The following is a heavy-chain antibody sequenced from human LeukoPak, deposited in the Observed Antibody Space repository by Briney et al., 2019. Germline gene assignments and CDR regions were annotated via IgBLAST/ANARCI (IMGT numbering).Heavy chain of an antibody. V-gene: IGHV6-1*01. CDR2: TYYRSTWYN. D-gene: IGHD2-2*01. CDR3: ARRLTQYDCFDP. CDR1: GDSVSSNSVT. Sequence: SQTLSLTCAISGDSVSSNSVTWNWIGQSPSRGLEWLGRTYYRSTWYNDYAVSVRGRITVNPDTSKHQFSLHLNSVTPEDTAVYYCARRLTQYDCFDPWGQGILVTVSS. J-gene: IGHJ5*02.